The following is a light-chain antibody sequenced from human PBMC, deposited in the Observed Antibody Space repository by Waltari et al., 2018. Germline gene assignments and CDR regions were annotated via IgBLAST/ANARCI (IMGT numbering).Light chain of an antibody. Sequence: LVLTQSPSASVSLGASVKLTCTLSSGYSSNVIAWLQQQPGKGPRYLMKVNSDGSHRKGDDIPDRFSASNSGTECYLTISSLQSEDEADYYCQTGGHGTWVFGGGTKLTVL. CDR3: QTGGHGTWV. CDR1: SGYSSNV. CDR2: VNSDGSH. V-gene: IGLV4-69*01. J-gene: IGLJ3*02.